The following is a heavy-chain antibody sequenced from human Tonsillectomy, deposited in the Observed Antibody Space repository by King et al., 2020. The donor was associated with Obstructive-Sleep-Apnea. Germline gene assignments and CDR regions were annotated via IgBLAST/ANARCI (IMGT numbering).Heavy chain of an antibody. CDR3: ARGAIVATTVHVLWDY. CDR2: ISYERSNK. D-gene: IGHD5-12*01. J-gene: IGHJ4*02. Sequence: VQLVESGGGVVQPGRSLRLSCAASGFSFSSYAMHWVRQAPGKGLEWVALISYERSNKYYADSLKGRFTISRDNSKNTLYLQMNSLRAADTAVYYCARGAIVATTVHVLWDYWGQGTLVTVSS. V-gene: IGHV3-30*04. CDR1: GFSFSSYA.